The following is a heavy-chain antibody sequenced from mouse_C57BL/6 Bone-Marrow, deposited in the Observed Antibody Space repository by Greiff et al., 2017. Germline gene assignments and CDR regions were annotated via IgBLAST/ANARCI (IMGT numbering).Heavy chain of an antibody. CDR2: ISNLAYSI. Sequence: EVKLVESGGGLVQPGGSLKLSCAASGFTFSDYGMAWVRQAPRKGPEWVAFISNLAYSIYYADPVTGRFTLSRENAKNTLDLEISSLRSEDTAMYYCARHPYYYGSSYWYFDVWGTGTTVTGSA. D-gene: IGHD1-1*01. CDR1: GFTFSDYG. CDR3: ARHPYYYGSSYWYFDV. V-gene: IGHV5-15*01. J-gene: IGHJ1*03.